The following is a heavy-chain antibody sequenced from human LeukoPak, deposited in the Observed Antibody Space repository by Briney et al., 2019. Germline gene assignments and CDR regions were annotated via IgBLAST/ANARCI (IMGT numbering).Heavy chain of an antibody. CDR3: ARYGSGTIHYFDY. J-gene: IGHJ4*02. D-gene: IGHD3-10*01. CDR2: ISYDGSNK. Sequence: GGSLRLSCAASGFTFSSYAMHWVRQAPGKGLEWVAVISYDGSNKYYADSVKGRFTISRDNSKNTLYLQMNSLRAEDTAVYYCARYGSGTIHYFDYWGQGTLVTVSS. V-gene: IGHV3-30*04. CDR1: GFTFSSYA.